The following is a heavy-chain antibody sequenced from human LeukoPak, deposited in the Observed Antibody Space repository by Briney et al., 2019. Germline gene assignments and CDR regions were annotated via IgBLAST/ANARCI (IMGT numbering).Heavy chain of an antibody. V-gene: IGHV1-18*01. J-gene: IGHJ6*03. Sequence: ASVKVSCKASGYTFTSYAMNWVRQAPGQGLEWMGWISAYNGNTNYAQKLQGRVTMTTDTSTSTAYMELRSLRSDDTAVYYCVRAGLYYYYYMDVWGKGTTVTVSS. CDR3: VRAGLYYYYYMDV. CDR2: ISAYNGNT. CDR1: GYTFTSYA.